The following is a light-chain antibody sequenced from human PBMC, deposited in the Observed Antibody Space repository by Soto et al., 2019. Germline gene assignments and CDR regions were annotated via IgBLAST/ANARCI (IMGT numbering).Light chain of an antibody. J-gene: IGLJ2*01. CDR3: TSYTRTTTLAV. CDR2: EVN. CDR1: SSDVGGYNY. V-gene: IGLV2-14*01. Sequence: QSALTQPPSASESPGQSVTISCTGTSSDVGGYNYVSWYQHLPGKAPKLIIYEVNNRPSGVSDRFSGSKSGNTASLTISGLQTDDEADYYCTSYTRTTTLAVFGGGTKLTVL.